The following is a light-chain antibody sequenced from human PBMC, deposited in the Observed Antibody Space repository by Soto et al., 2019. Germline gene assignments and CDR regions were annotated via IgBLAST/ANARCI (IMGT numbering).Light chain of an antibody. V-gene: IGKV1-5*03. CDR2: ETS. CDR1: QNISHW. Sequence: DVQMTQSPCTLSASVGDRVTITCRASQNISHWLAGYQQKPGKAPSLLIYETSSLESGVPSRFSGSGSGTEFSLTISSREAGEFAPYNNEQYNSYSRTFXKGTKVDIK. J-gene: IGKJ1*01. CDR3: EQYNSYSRT.